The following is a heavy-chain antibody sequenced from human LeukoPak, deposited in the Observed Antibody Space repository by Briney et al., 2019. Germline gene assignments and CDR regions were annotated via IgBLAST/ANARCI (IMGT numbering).Heavy chain of an antibody. CDR1: GFTVSSDS. D-gene: IGHD2-2*01. CDR2: ISGSGGST. J-gene: IGHJ3*02. Sequence: GGSLRLSCTVSGFTVSSDSMSWVRQAPGKGLEWVSAISGSGGSTYYADSVKGRFTISRDNSKNTLYLQMNSLRAEDTAVYYCAKGIPYQLLISGAFDIWGQGTMVTVSS. CDR3: AKGIPYQLLISGAFDI. V-gene: IGHV3-23*01.